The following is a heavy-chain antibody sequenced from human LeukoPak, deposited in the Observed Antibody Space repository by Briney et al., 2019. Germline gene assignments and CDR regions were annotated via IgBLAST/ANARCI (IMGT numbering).Heavy chain of an antibody. CDR2: IIPIFGTA. D-gene: IGHD2-21*01. V-gene: IGHV1-69*13. Sequence: GASVKVSCKASGGTFSSYAISWVRQAPGQGLEWMGGIIPIFGTANYAQKFQGRVTITADESTSTAYMELSSLRSEDTAVYYCASGATSLWFDAFDIWDQGTMVTVSS. CDR3: ASGATSLWFDAFDI. CDR1: GGTFSSYA. J-gene: IGHJ3*02.